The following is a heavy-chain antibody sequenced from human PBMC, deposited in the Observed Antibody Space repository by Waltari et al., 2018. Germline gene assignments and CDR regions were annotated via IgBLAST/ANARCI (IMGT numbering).Heavy chain of an antibody. CDR1: GFTFSSYA. Sequence: EVQLVESGEGLVQPGGSLRLSCAASGFTFSSYAMPWVRQAPGKGLEYVSAISSNGGSTYYADSVKGRFTISRDNSKNTLYLQMGSLRAEDMAVYYCAREAPSGSYLVDWGQGTLVTVSS. CDR2: ISSNGGST. J-gene: IGHJ4*02. V-gene: IGHV3-64*02. D-gene: IGHD1-26*01. CDR3: AREAPSGSYLVD.